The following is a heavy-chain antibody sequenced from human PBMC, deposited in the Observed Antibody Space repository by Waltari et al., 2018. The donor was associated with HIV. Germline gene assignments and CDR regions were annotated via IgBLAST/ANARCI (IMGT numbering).Heavy chain of an antibody. CDR2: IWYEGNTK. D-gene: IGHD3-16*01. Sequence: QVQLVESGGGVVQPGRSLRLSCVASGFTFRSFGMHWVRQFPGKGLEWVAVIWYEGNTKYYADFGRGPFTLSRENSNNPLYLQMGSLGADDTAVYYLGGGPNYFDYWGQGTLVTVSS. J-gene: IGHJ4*02. CDR1: GFTFRSFG. CDR3: GGGPNYFDY. V-gene: IGHV3-33*01.